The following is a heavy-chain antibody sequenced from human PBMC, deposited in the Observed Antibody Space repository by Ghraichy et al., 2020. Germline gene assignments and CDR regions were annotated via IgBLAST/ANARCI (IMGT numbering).Heavy chain of an antibody. Sequence: SETLSLTCTVSGGSISSYYWSWIRQPPGKGLEWIGYIYYSGSTNYNPSLKSRVTISVDTSKNRFSLRLSSVTAADTAIYYCARWNYGDYDRPFDYWGQGTLVTVSS. V-gene: IGHV4-59*08. J-gene: IGHJ4*02. D-gene: IGHD4-17*01. CDR2: IYYSGST. CDR1: GGSISSYY. CDR3: ARWNYGDYDRPFDY.